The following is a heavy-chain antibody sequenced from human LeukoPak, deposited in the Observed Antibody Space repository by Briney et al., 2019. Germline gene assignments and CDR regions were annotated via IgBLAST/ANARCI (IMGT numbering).Heavy chain of an antibody. V-gene: IGHV4-39*01. CDR2: IYYSGST. CDR1: GGSISSSSYY. Sequence: PSETLSLTCTVSGGSISSSSYYWGWIRQPPGKGLEWIGSIYYSGSTYYNPSLKSRVTISVDTSKNQFSLKLSSVTAADTAVYYCARQGDPSTINWGSRYWYFDLWGRGTLVTVSS. D-gene: IGHD7-27*01. CDR3: ARQGDPSTINWGSRYWYFDL. J-gene: IGHJ2*01.